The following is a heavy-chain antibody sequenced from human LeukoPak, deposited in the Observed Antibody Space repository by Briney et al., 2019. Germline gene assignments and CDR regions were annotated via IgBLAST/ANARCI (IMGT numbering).Heavy chain of an antibody. CDR2: IYYSGST. D-gene: IGHD5-12*01. CDR3: ARGTSGYDQEFDY. CDR1: GGSVSSGSYY. V-gene: IGHV4-61*01. J-gene: IGHJ4*02. Sequence: PSETLSLTCTVSGGSVSSGSYYWSWIRQPPGKGLEWIGYIYYSGSTNYNPSLKSRVTISVDTSKNQFSLKLSSVTAADTAVYYCARGTSGYDQEFDYWGQGTLVTVSS.